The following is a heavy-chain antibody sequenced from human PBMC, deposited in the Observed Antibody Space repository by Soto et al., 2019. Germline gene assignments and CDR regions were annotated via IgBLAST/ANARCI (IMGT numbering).Heavy chain of an antibody. CDR2: ISSRTNTI. V-gene: IGHV3-48*01. CDR1: GFIFSAYS. Sequence: GGSLRLSCAASGFIFSAYSKNWVRRAPGKGLEWVSYISSRTNTIYYADSVQGRFTISRDDAKNSLSLQMSSLRVEDTAVYYCVKDRRIAPAADFYFEYWGLGTLVTVSS. D-gene: IGHD2-2*01. J-gene: IGHJ4*02. CDR3: VKDRRIAPAADFYFEY.